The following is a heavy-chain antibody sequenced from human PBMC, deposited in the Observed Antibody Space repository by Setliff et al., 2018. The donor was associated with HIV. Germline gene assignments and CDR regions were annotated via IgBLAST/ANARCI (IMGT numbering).Heavy chain of an antibody. CDR3: SKVSEHRTSSGSFYYYMDV. Sequence: ASVKVSCKASGGTFNINAVTWVRQAPGQGLEWVGAIIPLFGTANYAQKFQGRVTITADDSTSTVYMEVRSLRSADTDVYYCSKVSEHRTSSGSFYYYMDVWGEGTTVTVSS. CDR2: IIPLFGTA. D-gene: IGHD6-6*01. CDR1: GGTFNINA. J-gene: IGHJ6*03. V-gene: IGHV1-69*13.